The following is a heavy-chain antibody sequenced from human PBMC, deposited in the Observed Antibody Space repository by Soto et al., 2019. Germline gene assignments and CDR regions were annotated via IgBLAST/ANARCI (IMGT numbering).Heavy chain of an antibody. D-gene: IGHD6-6*01. Sequence: GGSLRLSCSASGFTFSSYAMHWVRQAPGKGLEYVSAISSNGGSTYYADSVKGRFTISRDNSKNTLYLQMSSLRAEDTAVYYCVKDPRDYSSSSQSGYWGQGTLVTVSS. V-gene: IGHV3-64D*08. CDR3: VKDPRDYSSSSQSGY. CDR1: GFTFSSYA. J-gene: IGHJ4*02. CDR2: ISSNGGST.